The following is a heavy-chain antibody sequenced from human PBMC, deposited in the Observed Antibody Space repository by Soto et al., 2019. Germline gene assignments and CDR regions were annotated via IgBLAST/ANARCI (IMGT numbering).Heavy chain of an antibody. Sequence: QVQLVQSGAEVKKPGASVKVSCKASGYTFTSYAMHWVRQAPGQRLEWMGWINAGNGNTKYSQKFQGRVTITRDTSASTAYMEVSSLRSEDTAVYYCAREGCSGGSWYWGGPYYYYYYMDVWGKGTTVTVSS. CDR3: AREGCSGGSWYWGGPYYYYYYMDV. D-gene: IGHD2-15*01. CDR2: INAGNGNT. CDR1: GYTFTSYA. V-gene: IGHV1-3*01. J-gene: IGHJ6*03.